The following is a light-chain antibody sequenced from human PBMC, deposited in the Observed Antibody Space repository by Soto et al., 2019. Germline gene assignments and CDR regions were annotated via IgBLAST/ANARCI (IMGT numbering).Light chain of an antibody. CDR2: DAS. J-gene: IGKJ4*01. CDR1: QSISTW. CDR3: QQYNSYWMT. Sequence: DIQMTQSPSTLSASVGDRVTITCRASQSISTWSAWYQQKPGRAPNLLIYDASTVQGGVPSRFSGSGSGTEFTLTISSLQPDDFATYYCQQYNSYWMTFGGGTKVDIK. V-gene: IGKV1-5*01.